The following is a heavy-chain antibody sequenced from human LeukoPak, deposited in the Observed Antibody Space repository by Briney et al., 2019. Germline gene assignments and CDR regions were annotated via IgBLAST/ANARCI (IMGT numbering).Heavy chain of an antibody. J-gene: IGHJ4*02. D-gene: IGHD3-22*01. CDR3: ATLTYYYDSSGFDGGY. CDR2: FDPEDGET. CDR1: GYTLTELS. V-gene: IGHV1-24*01. Sequence: ASVKVSCKVSGYTLTELSIHWVRQAPGKGLEWMGGFDPEDGETIYAQKFQGRVTMTEDTSTDTAYMELSSLRSEDTAVYYCATLTYYYDSSGFDGGYWGQGTLVTVSS.